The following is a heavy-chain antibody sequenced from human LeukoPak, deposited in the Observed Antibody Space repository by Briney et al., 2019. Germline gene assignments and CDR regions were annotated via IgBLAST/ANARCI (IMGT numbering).Heavy chain of an antibody. CDR3: AREERDKSWYVVGDY. J-gene: IGHJ4*02. CDR1: GGSISYYY. V-gene: IGHV4-59*12. Sequence: NPSETLSLTCTVSGGSISYYYWSWIRQPPGKGLEWIGYIFYSGTTNYNPSLKSRVTISVDTSRNQFSLRVSSVTAADTAVYYCAREERDKSWYVVGDYWGQGTLVTVSS. D-gene: IGHD6-13*01. CDR2: IFYSGTT.